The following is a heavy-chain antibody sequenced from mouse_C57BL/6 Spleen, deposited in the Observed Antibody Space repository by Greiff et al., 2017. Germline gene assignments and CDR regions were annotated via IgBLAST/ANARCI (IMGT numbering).Heavy chain of an antibody. V-gene: IGHV5-16*01. Sequence: DVQLVESEGGLVQPGSSMKLSCTASGFTFSDYYMAWVRQVPEKGLDWVANINYDGSNTYYLYTLKSRFIIARDTAKNILYLQMSSLKDEDTATYYGARETLGPLYAMDYWGQGTSVTVSS. CDR1: GFTFSDYY. CDR3: ARETLGPLYAMDY. J-gene: IGHJ4*01. CDR2: INYDGSNT. D-gene: IGHD1-2*01.